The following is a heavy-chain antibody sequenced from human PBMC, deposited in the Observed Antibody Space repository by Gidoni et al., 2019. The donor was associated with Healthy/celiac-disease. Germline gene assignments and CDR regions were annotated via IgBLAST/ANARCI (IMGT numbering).Heavy chain of an antibody. V-gene: IGHV4-38-2*02. J-gene: IGHJ6*02. Sequence: QVQLQESGQGLVKHSETLSPTCTVSGYSISSGYYWGWIRQPPGKGLEWIGSIYHSGSTYYNPSLKSRVTISVDTSKNQFSLKLGSVTAADTAVYYCARYGSGSYIYGMDVWGQGTTVTVSS. D-gene: IGHD3-10*01. CDR3: ARYGSGSYIYGMDV. CDR2: IYHSGST. CDR1: GYSISSGYY.